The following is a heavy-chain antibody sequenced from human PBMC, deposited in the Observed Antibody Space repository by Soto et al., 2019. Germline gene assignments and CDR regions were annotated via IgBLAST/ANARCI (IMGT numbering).Heavy chain of an antibody. J-gene: IGHJ4*02. CDR3: AKPPDYNWNDY. Sequence: GGSLRLSCAASGFTFSSYAMSWVRQAPGKGLEWVSGISGSGDSTYYADSVKGRFTISRDNSKDTLYLQMNNLRAEDTAVYYCAKPPDYNWNDYWGQGTLVTVSS. CDR1: GFTFSSYA. CDR2: ISGSGDST. V-gene: IGHV3-23*01. D-gene: IGHD1-20*01.